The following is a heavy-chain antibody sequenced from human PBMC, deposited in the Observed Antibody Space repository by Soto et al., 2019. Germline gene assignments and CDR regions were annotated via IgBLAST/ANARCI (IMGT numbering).Heavy chain of an antibody. Sequence: GASVKVSCKASGDTFTGYYMHWVRQAPGQGLEWMGWINPNTGGTNYAQKFQGRVTITRDTSASTAYMELSSLRSEDTAVYYCARDLGGWPDYWGQGTLVTVSS. CDR3: ARDLGGWPDY. J-gene: IGHJ4*02. CDR1: GDTFTGYY. D-gene: IGHD2-15*01. CDR2: INPNTGGT. V-gene: IGHV1-2*02.